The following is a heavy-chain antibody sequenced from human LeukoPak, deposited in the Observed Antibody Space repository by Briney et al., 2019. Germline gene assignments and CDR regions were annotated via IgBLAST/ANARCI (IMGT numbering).Heavy chain of an antibody. D-gene: IGHD3-22*01. CDR1: GGSISSIGYY. Sequence: SETLSLTCTVSGGSISSIGYYWGWIRQPPGKELEWIGSIYYSGSTYYNPSLKSRVTISVDTSKNQFSLKLSSVTAADTAVYYCAREGYYDTSASGAFDIWGQGTMGTVSS. CDR3: AREGYYDTSASGAFDI. V-gene: IGHV4-39*07. J-gene: IGHJ3*02. CDR2: IYYSGST.